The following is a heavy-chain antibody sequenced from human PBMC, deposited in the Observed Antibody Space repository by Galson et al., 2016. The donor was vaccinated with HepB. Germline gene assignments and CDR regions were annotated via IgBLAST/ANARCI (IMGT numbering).Heavy chain of an antibody. D-gene: IGHD2-15*01. J-gene: IGHJ4*02. CDR2: ISGDGRSI. V-gene: IGHV3-43*02. CDR3: ASARVGWLSIHD. Sequence: SLRLSCAASGFTFEDYGMFWVRQAPGKGLLWLSYISGDGRSIYYADSVKGRFTISRDNNKNSLFLQMTSLKSEDIGLYYYASARVGWLSIHDWGQGTPVAVSS. CDR1: GFTFEDYG.